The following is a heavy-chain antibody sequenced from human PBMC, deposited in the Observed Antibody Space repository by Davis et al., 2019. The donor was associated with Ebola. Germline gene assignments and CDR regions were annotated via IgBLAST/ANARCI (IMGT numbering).Heavy chain of an antibody. CDR1: GFTFSNYY. D-gene: IGHD2-2*02. Sequence: GESLKISCAASGFTFSNYYLHWVRQAPGKGLEWVSAVSGSGTTTSYADSVKGRFTISRDNSNNTLYLQMNNLRVEDKARYYCAKASWGPAARPLLDSWGQGTLVTVSS. CDR3: AKASWGPAARPLLDS. J-gene: IGHJ4*02. CDR2: VSGSGTTT. V-gene: IGHV3-23*01.